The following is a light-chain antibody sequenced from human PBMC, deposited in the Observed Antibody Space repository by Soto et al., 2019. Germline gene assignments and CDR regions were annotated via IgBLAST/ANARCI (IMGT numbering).Light chain of an antibody. CDR1: QSISTY. CDR3: QQRSNWPLT. Sequence: EIVLTQSPATLSLSPGERATLSCRASQSISTYLAWYQQKPGQAPRVLIYDAYNRATGIPARFSGSGSGTDFTLTISSLEPEDFAVYYCQQRSNWPLTFGGGTRVEIK. CDR2: DAY. V-gene: IGKV3-11*01. J-gene: IGKJ4*01.